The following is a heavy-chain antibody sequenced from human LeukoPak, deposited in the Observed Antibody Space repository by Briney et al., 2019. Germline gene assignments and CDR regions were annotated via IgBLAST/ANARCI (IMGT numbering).Heavy chain of an antibody. J-gene: IGHJ2*01. CDR1: GGSISSSSYY. Sequence: SETLSLTCTVSGGSISSSSYYWGWIRQPPGKGLEWIGSIYYSGSTYYNPSLKSRVTISVDTSQNQFSLKLSSVTAADTAVYYCTKIVVGYWYFDLWGRGTLVTVSS. V-gene: IGHV4-39*03. CDR2: IYYSGST. CDR3: TKIVVGYWYFDL. D-gene: IGHD3-22*01.